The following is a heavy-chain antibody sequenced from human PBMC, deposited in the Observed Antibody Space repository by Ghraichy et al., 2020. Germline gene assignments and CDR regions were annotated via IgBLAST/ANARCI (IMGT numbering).Heavy chain of an antibody. CDR3: ARKRAPRGYSYVPYDY. Sequence: ASVKVSCKASGYTFTSYDINWVRQATGQGLEWMGWMNPNSGNTGYAQKFQGRVTMTRNTSISTAYMELSSLRSEDTAVYYCARKRAPRGYSYVPYDYWGQGTLVTVSS. CDR2: MNPNSGNT. CDR1: GYTFTSYD. J-gene: IGHJ4*02. V-gene: IGHV1-8*01. D-gene: IGHD5-18*01.